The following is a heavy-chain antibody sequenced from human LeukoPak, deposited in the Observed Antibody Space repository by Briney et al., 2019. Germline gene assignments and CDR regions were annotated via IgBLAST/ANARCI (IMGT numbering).Heavy chain of an antibody. CDR1: GFNFGDYA. V-gene: IGHV3-9*01. J-gene: IGHJ4*02. D-gene: IGHD3-22*01. Sequence: PGRSLRLSCAASGFNFGDYAIHWVRQAPGKGLEWVASISWNSVDIAYADSVKGRFTISRDNAKASLYLQMHSLRPEDTALYYCAKDIGPLTYHFDTSAYSSAFDYWGQGTLVTVSS. CDR2: ISWNSVDI. CDR3: AKDIGPLTYHFDTSAYSSAFDY.